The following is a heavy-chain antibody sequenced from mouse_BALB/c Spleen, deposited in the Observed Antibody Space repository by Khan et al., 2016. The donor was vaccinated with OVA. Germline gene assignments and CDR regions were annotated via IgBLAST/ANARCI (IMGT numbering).Heavy chain of an antibody. CDR1: GYSITSGYA. CDR2: ISYSGVT. D-gene: IGHD1-1*01. CDR3: ARGNYYGYYFDY. V-gene: IGHV3-2*02. J-gene: IGHJ2*01. Sequence: DVKLQESGPGLVKPSQSLSLTCTVTGYSITSGYAWNWIRQFPGNKLEWMGYISYSGVTSYTPSLKSRISITRDTSKNQFFLQMNSVTTEDTATYYCARGNYYGYYFDYWGQGTPLTVSS.